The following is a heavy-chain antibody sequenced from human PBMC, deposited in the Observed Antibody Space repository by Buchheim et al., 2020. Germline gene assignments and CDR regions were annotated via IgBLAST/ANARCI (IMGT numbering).Heavy chain of an antibody. CDR1: GGSFSGYY. D-gene: IGHD2-2*02. Sequence: QVQLQQWGAGLLKPSETLSLTCAVYGGSFSGYYWSWIRQPPGKGLEWIGEINHSGSTNYNPSLTSRVTISVDTSKNQFSLKLSSVTAADTAVYYCARGRLYGYCSSTSCYREGNYYYYGMDVWGQGTT. CDR2: INHSGST. J-gene: IGHJ6*02. CDR3: ARGRLYGYCSSTSCYREGNYYYYGMDV. V-gene: IGHV4-34*01.